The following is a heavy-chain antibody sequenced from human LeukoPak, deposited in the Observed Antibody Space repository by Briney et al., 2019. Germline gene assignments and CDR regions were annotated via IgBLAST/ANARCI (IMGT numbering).Heavy chain of an antibody. J-gene: IGHJ4*02. CDR1: GFTFDDYA. CDR3: AKGGAEYSSSLIDY. V-gene: IGHV3-9*03. Sequence: GGSLRLSCAASGFTFDDYAMHWVRQAPGKGLEWVSVISWDSGSIGYADSVKGRFTISRDNAKNSLYLQMNSLRAEDMALYYCAKGGAEYSSSLIDYWGQGTLVTVSS. CDR2: ISWDSGSI. D-gene: IGHD6-6*01.